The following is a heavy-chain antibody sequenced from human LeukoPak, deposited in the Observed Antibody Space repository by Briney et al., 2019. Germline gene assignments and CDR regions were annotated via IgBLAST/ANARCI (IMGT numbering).Heavy chain of an antibody. J-gene: IGHJ4*02. D-gene: IGHD1-14*01. CDR3: ARDLATNRFSAYDY. Sequence: GSLRPPRAAFGFSFYHSAMKWVRQAPGKGPEWVSPISASGDSTDYADSVKRRFTISRDNSKDTLFLQMNRLTADDTALYYCARDLATNRFSAYDYWGQGTLVTVSS. CDR2: ISASGDST. V-gene: IGHV3-23*01. CDR1: GFSFYHSA.